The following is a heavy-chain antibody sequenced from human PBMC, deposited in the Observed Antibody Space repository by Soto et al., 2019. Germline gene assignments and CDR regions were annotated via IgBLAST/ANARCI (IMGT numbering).Heavy chain of an antibody. D-gene: IGHD3-3*01. CDR2: ISAYNGNT. V-gene: IGHV1-18*01. Sequence: ASVKVSCKCSCYTFTSYGISLFRHSTGQGLEWMGWISAYNGNTNYAQKLQGRVTMTTDTSTSTAYMELRSLRSDDTAVYYCARVGITIFGVVPESEPWGQGTLVTVSS. J-gene: IGHJ5*02. CDR1: CYTFTSYG. CDR3: ARVGITIFGVVPESEP.